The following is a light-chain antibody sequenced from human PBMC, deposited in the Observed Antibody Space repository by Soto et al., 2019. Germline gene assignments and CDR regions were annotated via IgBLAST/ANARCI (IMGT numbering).Light chain of an antibody. V-gene: IGKV3-11*01. CDR2: DAS. Sequence: EVLLTPTPATLSLSPGERATLSCRASQSVNSYLTWYQHKPGQAPRLLISDASNRATGIPARFSGSGSGTDFTLTISSLEPEDFAIYYCQQRDNWPPTFGPGTTVDI. CDR1: QSVNSY. CDR3: QQRDNWPPT. J-gene: IGKJ3*01.